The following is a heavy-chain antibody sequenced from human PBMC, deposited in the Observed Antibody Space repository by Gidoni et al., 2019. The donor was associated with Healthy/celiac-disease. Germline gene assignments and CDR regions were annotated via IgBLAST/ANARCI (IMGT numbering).Heavy chain of an antibody. CDR1: GRSISSYY. CDR3: ARHDGTPYSSGWPIGY. D-gene: IGHD6-19*01. CDR2: INYSGVT. J-gene: IGHJ4*02. V-gene: IGHV4-59*08. Sequence: QVQLQESGPGLVQPSETLSLTCTVSGRSISSYYWRWIRQPPGKGLAWVGYINYSGVTNYNPSLKRRVTISVDTSKNQFTLKLSSVTAADTAVYYCARHDGTPYSSGWPIGYWGQGTLVTVSS.